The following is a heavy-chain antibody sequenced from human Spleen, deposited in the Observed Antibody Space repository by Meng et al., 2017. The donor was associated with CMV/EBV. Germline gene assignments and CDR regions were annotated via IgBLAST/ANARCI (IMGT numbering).Heavy chain of an antibody. CDR3: ASEGITGTTIYFDY. J-gene: IGHJ4*02. V-gene: IGHV1-69*05. CDR2: IIPIFGKA. D-gene: IGHD1-20*01. Sequence: KASGGTLNSHGIRWVRRAPGQGLEWMGAIIPIFGKANYAQKFRGRVTITTDESSTTAYMELSSLRSEDTAIYYCASEGITGTTIYFDYWGQGTLVTVSS. CDR1: GGTLNSHG.